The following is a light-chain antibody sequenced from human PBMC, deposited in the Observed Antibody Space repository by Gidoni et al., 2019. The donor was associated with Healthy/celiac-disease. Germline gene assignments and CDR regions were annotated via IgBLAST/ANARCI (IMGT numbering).Light chain of an antibody. CDR2: AAS. CDR3: QQSYNSPYT. V-gene: IGKV1-39*01. Sequence: EIQMTQYASSLSASVGDRVTITCRASQSISIYLNWYQQKPGQAPKLLIYAASSLHSGVPSRFSGSGSGTDFTLTISSLQPEDFATYYCQQSYNSPYTFGQGIKLEIK. CDR1: QSISIY. J-gene: IGKJ2*01.